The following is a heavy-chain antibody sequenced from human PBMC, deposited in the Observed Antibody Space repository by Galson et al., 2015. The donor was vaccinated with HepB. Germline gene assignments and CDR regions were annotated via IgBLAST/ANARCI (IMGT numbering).Heavy chain of an antibody. CDR2: INGRGGST. CDR3: AKGGDASGYYLGAEYFHH. Sequence: SLRLSCAASRFTFYGFSMNWIRQAPGKGLEWVSGINGRGGSTYYADSVKGRFTISRDNSKSTLYLQMNSLRAEDTAVYYRAKGGDASGYYLGAEYFHHWGQGTLVTVSS. CDR1: RFTFYGFS. J-gene: IGHJ1*01. V-gene: IGHV3-23*01. D-gene: IGHD3-22*01.